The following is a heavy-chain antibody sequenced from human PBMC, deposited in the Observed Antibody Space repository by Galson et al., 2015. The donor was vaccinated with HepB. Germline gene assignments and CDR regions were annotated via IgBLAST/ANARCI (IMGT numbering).Heavy chain of an antibody. J-gene: IGHJ4*02. V-gene: IGHV3-66*01. Sequence: SLRLSCAASGFTVSSNYMSWVRQAPGKGLEWVSVIYSGGSTYYADSVKGRFTISRDNSKNTLYLQMNSLRAEDTAVYYCAREEMTNQIFDYWGQGTLVTVSS. CDR3: AREEMTNQIFDY. CDR2: IYSGGST. D-gene: IGHD4-11*01. CDR1: GFTVSSNY.